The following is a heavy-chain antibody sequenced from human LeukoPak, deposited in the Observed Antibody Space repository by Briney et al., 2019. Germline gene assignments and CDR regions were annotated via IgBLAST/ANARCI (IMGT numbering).Heavy chain of an antibody. V-gene: IGHV3-7*01. CDR1: GFIFTHHW. D-gene: IGHD3-16*01. J-gene: IGHJ4*02. CDR2: IKEDESAK. CDR3: ARAVDVADY. Sequence: GGSLRLSCVGSGFIFTHHWMSLVRQAPGKGLDWVANIKEDESAKFYADSVRGRFTISRDNAKNSVYLQMNNLRVEDTAVYYCARAVDVADYWGRGTLVTVSS.